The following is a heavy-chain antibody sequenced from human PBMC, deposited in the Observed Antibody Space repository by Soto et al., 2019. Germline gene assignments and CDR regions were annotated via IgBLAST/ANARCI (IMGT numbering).Heavy chain of an antibody. CDR3: ARVRIGEGYAFDI. Sequence: SETLSLTCTVSGGSISSGGYYWSWIRQHPGKGLEWIGYIYYRGSTYNNPSLKRRDTISVDTSKNQFSLKLSSVTAADTAVYYCARVRIGEGYAFDIWGQGTMVTVSS. V-gene: IGHV4-31*03. CDR1: GGSISSGGYY. CDR2: IYYRGST. J-gene: IGHJ3*02. D-gene: IGHD3-10*01.